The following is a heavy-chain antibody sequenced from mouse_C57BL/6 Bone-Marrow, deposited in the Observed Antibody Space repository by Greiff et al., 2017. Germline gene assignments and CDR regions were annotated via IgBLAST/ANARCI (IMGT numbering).Heavy chain of an antibody. J-gene: IGHJ4*01. Sequence: EVQLMESGGGLVQPGGSLKLSCAASGFTFSDYYMYWVRQTPEKRLEWVAYISNGGGSTYYPDTVKGRFTISRDNAKNTLYLQMSRLKSEDTAMYYCARQGLLRYYYYAMDYWGQGTSVTVSS. CDR3: ARQGLLRYYYYAMDY. D-gene: IGHD1-1*01. CDR1: GFTFSDYY. V-gene: IGHV5-12*01. CDR2: ISNGGGST.